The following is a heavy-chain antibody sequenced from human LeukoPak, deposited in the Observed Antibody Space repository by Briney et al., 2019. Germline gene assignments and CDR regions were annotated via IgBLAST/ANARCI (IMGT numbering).Heavy chain of an antibody. CDR2: INPSGCST. V-gene: IGHV1-46*03. CDR1: GYTFTSYY. J-gene: IGHJ6*03. D-gene: IGHD3/OR15-3a*01. CDR3: ARTSDFHSYYYYMDV. Sequence: VASVKVSCKASGYTFTSYYMHWVRQAPGQGLEWMGIINPSGCSTSYAQKFQGRVTMTRDTSTTTVYMELSSLRSEDTAVYYCARTSDFHSYYYYMDVSSKGTTVTVSS.